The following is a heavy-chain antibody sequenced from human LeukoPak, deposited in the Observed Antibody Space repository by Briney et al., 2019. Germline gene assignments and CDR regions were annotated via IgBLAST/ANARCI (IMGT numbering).Heavy chain of an antibody. D-gene: IGHD3-10*01. J-gene: IGHJ4*02. Sequence: GGALRLSCAASGVSFCKAWIRGVRPGPGGGVEWVGRIKSKIDVGTTDYAAPVKGRFTISRDDSKNTLYLQRNSLKTEDTAVYYCTTGPGDSDDCWGQGTLVTVSS. CDR3: TTGPGDSDDC. CDR1: GVSFCKAW. CDR2: IKSKIDVGTT. V-gene: IGHV3-15*01.